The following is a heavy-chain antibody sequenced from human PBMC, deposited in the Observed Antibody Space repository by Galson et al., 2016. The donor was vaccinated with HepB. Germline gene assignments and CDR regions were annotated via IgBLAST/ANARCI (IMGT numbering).Heavy chain of an antibody. J-gene: IGHJ2*01. CDR1: GGSISDHY. CDR2: IYYSGST. CDR3: ASYYDNEYWYFDR. V-gene: IGHV4-59*11. Sequence: SETLSLTCTVSGGSISDHYWSWIRQPPGKGLEWIGYIYYSGSTNYNPSLKSRVAVSVDTSKNPFALNLRSVTAADTAVYYCASYYDNEYWYFDRWGRGTLVSVSS. D-gene: IGHD3-22*01.